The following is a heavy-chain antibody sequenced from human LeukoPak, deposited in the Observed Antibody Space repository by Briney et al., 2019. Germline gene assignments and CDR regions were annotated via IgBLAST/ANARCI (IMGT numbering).Heavy chain of an antibody. Sequence: SVKVSCKASGGTFSSYAISWVRQAPGQGLEWMGGIIPIFGTANYAQKFQGRVTITANESTSTAYMELSSLRSEDTAVYYCARDHGGNSEFDYWGQGTLVTVSS. CDR2: IIPIFGTA. J-gene: IGHJ4*02. D-gene: IGHD4-23*01. CDR3: ARDHGGNSEFDY. CDR1: GGTFSSYA. V-gene: IGHV1-69*01.